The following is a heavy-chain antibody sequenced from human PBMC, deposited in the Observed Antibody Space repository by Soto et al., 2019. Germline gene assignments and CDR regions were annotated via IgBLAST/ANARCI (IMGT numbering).Heavy chain of an antibody. CDR1: GYSFPSYW. CDR3: VKLANWGSRTDH. V-gene: IGHV5-51*01. J-gene: IGHJ4*02. D-gene: IGHD7-27*01. CDR2: FHPGDSET. Sequence: GESLKISCKGSGYSFPSYWIGWVRQMPGKGLEWMGIFHPGDSETAYSPSFQGQVTISADKSISSAYLQWSSLKASDTAMYYCVKLANWGSRTDHWGQGTQVTVSS.